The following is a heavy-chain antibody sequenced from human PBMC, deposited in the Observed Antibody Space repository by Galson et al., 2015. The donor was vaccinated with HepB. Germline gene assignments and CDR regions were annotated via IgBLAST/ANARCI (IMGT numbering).Heavy chain of an antibody. V-gene: IGHV3-48*02. J-gene: IGHJ2*01. CDR3: ARDGLLPRWFFDL. Sequence: SLRLSCAASGFTFSGYSMNWVRHAPGKGLEWVSYISTTSTTIYYADSVKGRFTISRDNAKNSLYLQMNSLRDEDTAVYYCARDGLLPRWFFDLWGRGTLVTVSS. CDR2: ISTTSTTI. D-gene: IGHD1-26*01. CDR1: GFTFSGYS.